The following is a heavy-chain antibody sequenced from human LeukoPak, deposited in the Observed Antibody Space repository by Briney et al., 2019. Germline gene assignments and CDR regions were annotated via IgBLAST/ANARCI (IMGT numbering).Heavy chain of an antibody. Sequence: SETLSLTCAVYGGSFSGYYWSWIXXXXXXXXXXXXEINHSGSTNYNPSLKSRVTISVDTSKNQFSLKLSSVTAADTAVYYCARVRGVIISIFDYWGQGTLVTVSS. D-gene: IGHD3-10*01. J-gene: IGHJ4*02. V-gene: IGHV4-34*01. CDR3: ARVRGVIISIFDY. CDR1: GGSFSGYY. CDR2: INHSGST.